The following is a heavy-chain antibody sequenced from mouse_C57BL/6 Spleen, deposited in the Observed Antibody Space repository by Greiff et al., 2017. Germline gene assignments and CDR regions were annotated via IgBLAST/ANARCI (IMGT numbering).Heavy chain of an antibody. D-gene: IGHD1-1*01. J-gene: IGHJ2*01. CDR2: IYPRSGNT. V-gene: IGHV1-81*01. CDR3: ALITTVVGSPYFDY. CDR1: GYTFTSYG. Sequence: QVQLQQSGAELARPGASVKLSCKASGYTFTSYGISWVKQRTGQGLEWIGEIYPRSGNTYYNEKFKGKATLTAEKSSITAYMWLRSLTSEDSAVYFCALITTVVGSPYFDYWGQGTTLTVSS.